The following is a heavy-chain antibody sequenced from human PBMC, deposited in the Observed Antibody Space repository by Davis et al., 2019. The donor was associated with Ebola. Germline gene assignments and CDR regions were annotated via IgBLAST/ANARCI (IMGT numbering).Heavy chain of an antibody. CDR2: ISYDGSNK. Sequence: GGSLRLSCAASGSTFSSYAMHWVRHAPGKGLEWVAVISYDGSNKYYADSVKGRFTTFRDNPKNTLYLQMNSLRADDTAVYYDGKQRGVGATDYDFWGRGTVVTVSS. D-gene: IGHD1-26*01. J-gene: IGHJ4*02. V-gene: IGHV3-30*18. CDR1: GSTFSSYA. CDR3: GKQRGVGATDYDF.